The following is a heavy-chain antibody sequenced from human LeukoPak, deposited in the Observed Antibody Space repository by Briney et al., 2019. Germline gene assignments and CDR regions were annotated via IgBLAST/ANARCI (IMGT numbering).Heavy chain of an antibody. V-gene: IGHV4-4*07. CDR1: GGSISSYY. J-gene: IGHJ4*02. Sequence: SEILSLTCTVSGGSISSYYWSWIRQPAGKGLEWIGRIYTSGSTNYNPSLKSRVTMSVDTSKNQFSLKLSSVTAADTAVYYCARSSIVGATRETFDYWGQGTLVTVSS. CDR3: ARSSIVGATRETFDY. CDR2: IYTSGST. D-gene: IGHD1-26*01.